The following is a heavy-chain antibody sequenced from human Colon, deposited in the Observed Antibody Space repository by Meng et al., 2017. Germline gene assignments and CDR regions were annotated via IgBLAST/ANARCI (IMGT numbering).Heavy chain of an antibody. Sequence: VQVVECGGGAVKPGGSLRLFCAAFGFTFSDYYMTWIRQAPGKGLEWLSYISGSGSSVYYADSVKGRITISRDNAKNSLYLQMNSLRAEDTAVYYCARGRYRSTHWGQGTLVTVSS. V-gene: IGHV3-11*01. J-gene: IGHJ4*02. CDR3: ARGRYRSTH. D-gene: IGHD2-2*02. CDR1: GFTFSDYY. CDR2: ISGSGSSV.